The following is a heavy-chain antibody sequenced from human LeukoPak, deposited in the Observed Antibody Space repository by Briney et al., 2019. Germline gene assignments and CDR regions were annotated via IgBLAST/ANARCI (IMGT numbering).Heavy chain of an antibody. J-gene: IGHJ4*02. V-gene: IGHV1-8*03. CDR2: MNPNSGNT. CDR1: GYTFTSYD. Sequence: ASVKVSCKASGYTFTSYDINWVRQATGQGLEWMGWMNPNSGNTGYAQKFQGRVTITRNTSISTAYMELSSLRSEDTAVYYCASHITGTTAAFDYWGQGTLVTVSS. CDR3: ASHITGTTAAFDY. D-gene: IGHD1-7*01.